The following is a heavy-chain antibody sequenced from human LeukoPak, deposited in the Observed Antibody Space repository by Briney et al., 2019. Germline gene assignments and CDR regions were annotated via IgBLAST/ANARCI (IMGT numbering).Heavy chain of an antibody. CDR2: INHSGST. V-gene: IGHV4-34*01. CDR3: ARGCIAAAGTLGYYYMDV. CDR1: GGSFSGYY. Sequence: SETLSLTCAVYGGSFSGYYWSWLRQPPGKGLEWIGEINHSGSTNCNPSLKSRVTISVDTSKNQFSLKLSSVTAADTAVYYCARGCIAAAGTLGYYYMDVWGKGTTVTVSS. J-gene: IGHJ6*03. D-gene: IGHD6-13*01.